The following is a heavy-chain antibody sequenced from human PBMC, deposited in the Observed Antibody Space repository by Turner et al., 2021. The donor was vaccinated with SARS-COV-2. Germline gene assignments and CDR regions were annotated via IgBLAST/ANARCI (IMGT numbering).Heavy chain of an antibody. Sequence: QLQLQESGPGLVKPSETLSLTCTVPGGSISSSYYYWGWIRQPPGKGLEGIGSIYYSGSTYYNPSLKSRVTISVDTSKNQFSLKLSSVTAADTAVYYCARQGSGSYYAVPHYWGQGTLVTVSS. J-gene: IGHJ4*02. CDR2: IYYSGST. CDR1: GGSISSSYYY. CDR3: ARQGSGSYYAVPHY. D-gene: IGHD3-10*01. V-gene: IGHV4-39*01.